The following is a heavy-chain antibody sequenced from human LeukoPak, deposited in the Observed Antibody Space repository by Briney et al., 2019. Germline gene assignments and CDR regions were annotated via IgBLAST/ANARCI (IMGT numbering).Heavy chain of an antibody. V-gene: IGHV3-23*01. CDR3: ARDGYCSGGSCYGAFDI. D-gene: IGHD2-15*01. J-gene: IGHJ3*02. CDR1: GFTFSSYA. Sequence: GGSLRLSCAASGFTFSSYAMSWVRQAPGKGLEWVSAISGSGGSTYYADSVKGRFTISRDNSKNTLYLQMNSLRAEDTAVYYCARDGYCSGGSCYGAFDIWGQGTMVTVSS. CDR2: ISGSGGST.